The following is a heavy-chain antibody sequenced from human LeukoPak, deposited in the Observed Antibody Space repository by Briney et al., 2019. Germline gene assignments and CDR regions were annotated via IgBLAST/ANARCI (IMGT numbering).Heavy chain of an antibody. J-gene: IGHJ4*02. V-gene: IGHV3-23*01. Sequence: GGSLRLSCAASGFTFSSYAMSWVRQAPGKGLEWISTISASGGTTVHADSVKGRFTISRDTSENTLFLQMTSLRAEDTALYYCAKNLRSSGNYWGQGTLVTVSS. D-gene: IGHD6-25*01. CDR1: GFTFSSYA. CDR2: ISASGGTT. CDR3: AKNLRSSGNY.